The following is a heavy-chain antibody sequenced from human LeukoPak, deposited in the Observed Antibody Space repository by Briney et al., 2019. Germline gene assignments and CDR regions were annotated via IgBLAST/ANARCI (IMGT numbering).Heavy chain of an antibody. CDR1: GDSITSSTYY. V-gene: IGHV4-39*01. J-gene: IGHJ5*02. CDR3: ARLYYYDAGGYPNP. Sequence: SETLSLTCTVSGDSITSSTYYWGWIRQPPGKGLGWIGSIYYTGSTYYNPSLKSRVTISVDTSKNQFSLKLRSVTAADTAVYYCARLYYYDAGGYPNPRGQGTLVTVSS. D-gene: IGHD3-22*01. CDR2: IYYTGST.